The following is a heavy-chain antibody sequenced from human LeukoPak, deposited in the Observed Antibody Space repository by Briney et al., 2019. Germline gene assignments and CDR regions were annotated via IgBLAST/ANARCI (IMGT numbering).Heavy chain of an antibody. CDR1: GFTFSSYA. J-gene: IGHJ4*02. CDR2: ISGSGGST. Sequence: PGGSLRLSCAASGFTFSSYAMSWVRQAPGKGLEWVSAISGSGGSTYYADSVKGRFTISRDNSKNTLYLQMNSLRAEDTAVYYCAKVAAAGTIVLVGIDYWGQGTLVTVSS. V-gene: IGHV3-23*01. D-gene: IGHD6-13*01. CDR3: AKVAAAGTIVLVGIDY.